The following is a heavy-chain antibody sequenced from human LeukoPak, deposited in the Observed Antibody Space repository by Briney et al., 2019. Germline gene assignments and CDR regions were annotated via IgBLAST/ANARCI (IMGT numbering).Heavy chain of an antibody. J-gene: IGHJ4*02. CDR1: GGSISSYY. V-gene: IGHV4-59*01. Sequence: SETLSLTCTVSGGSISSYYWSWIRQPPGKGLGWIGYIYYSGSTNYNPSLKSRVTISVDTSKNQFSLKLSSVTAADTAVYYCARVIAAAGPFDYWGQGTLVTVSS. CDR2: IYYSGST. CDR3: ARVIAAAGPFDY. D-gene: IGHD6-13*01.